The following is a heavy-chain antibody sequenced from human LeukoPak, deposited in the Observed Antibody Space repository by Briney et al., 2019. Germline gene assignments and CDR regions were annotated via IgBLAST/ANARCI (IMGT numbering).Heavy chain of an antibody. CDR3: ARVRSSGWYDYYYYMDV. CDR2: ISSSSSYI. CDR1: GFTFSSYS. Sequence: PGGSLRLSCAASGFTFSSYSMNWVRQAPGKGLEWVSSISSSSSYIYYADSVKGRFTISRDNAKNSLYLQMNSLRAEDTAVYYCARVRSSGWYDYYYYMDVWGKGTTVTISS. D-gene: IGHD6-19*01. J-gene: IGHJ6*03. V-gene: IGHV3-21*01.